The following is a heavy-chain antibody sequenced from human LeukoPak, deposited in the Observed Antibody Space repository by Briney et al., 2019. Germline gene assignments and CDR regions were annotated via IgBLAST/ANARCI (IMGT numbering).Heavy chain of an antibody. V-gene: IGHV4-4*07. CDR1: GGSISSYY. D-gene: IGHD2-2*01. J-gene: IGHJ5*02. CDR3: AREYCSSTSCQFNWFDP. Sequence: SETLSLTCTVSGGSISSYYWSWIRQPAGKGLEWIGRIYTSGSTNYNPSLKSRVTMSVDTSKNLFSLKLSSVTAADTAVYYCAREYCSSTSCQFNWFDPWGQGTLVTVSS. CDR2: IYTSGST.